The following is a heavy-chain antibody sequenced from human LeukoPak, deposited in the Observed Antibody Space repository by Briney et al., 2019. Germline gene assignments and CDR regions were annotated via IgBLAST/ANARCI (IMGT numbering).Heavy chain of an antibody. D-gene: IGHD3-22*01. J-gene: IGHJ3*02. CDR3: ARRHYDNAFDI. CDR1: GGSIGSSSYY. V-gene: IGHV4-39*01. Sequence: PSETLSLTCTVSGGSIGSSSYYWGWIRQPPGKGLEWIGSIYYSGSTYYNPSLKSRVTISVDTSKNQFSLKLSSVTAADTAVYYCARRHYDNAFDIWGQGTMVTVSS. CDR2: IYYSGST.